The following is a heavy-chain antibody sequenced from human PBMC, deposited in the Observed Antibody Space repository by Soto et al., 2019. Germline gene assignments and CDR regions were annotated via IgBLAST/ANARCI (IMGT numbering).Heavy chain of an antibody. Sequence: GESLKISCKVSVYSFTSYWIGWVRQMPGKGLEWMGIIYPGDSDTRYSPSFQGQVTISADKSISTAYLQWSSLKASDTAMYYCARARYYDSSGYFDYWGQGTLVTVSS. CDR3: ARARYYDSSGYFDY. CDR2: IYPGDSDT. D-gene: IGHD3-22*01. V-gene: IGHV5-51*01. CDR1: VYSFTSYW. J-gene: IGHJ4*02.